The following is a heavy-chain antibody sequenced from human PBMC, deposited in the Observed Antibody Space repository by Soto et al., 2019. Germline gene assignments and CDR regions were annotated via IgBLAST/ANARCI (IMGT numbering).Heavy chain of an antibody. D-gene: IGHD3-10*01. Sequence: PGGSLRLSCAASGFTFSSYGMHWVRQAPGKGLEWVAVIWYDGSNKYYADSVKGRFTISRDNSKNTLYLQMNSLRAEDTAVYYCARDPVGYYYGSGGDYWGQGTLVTVSS. V-gene: IGHV3-33*01. J-gene: IGHJ4*02. CDR3: ARDPVGYYYGSGGDY. CDR1: GFTFSSYG. CDR2: IWYDGSNK.